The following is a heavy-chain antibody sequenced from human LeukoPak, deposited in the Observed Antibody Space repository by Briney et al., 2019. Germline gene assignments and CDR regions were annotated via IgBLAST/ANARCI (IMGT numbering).Heavy chain of an antibody. CDR2: IRYDGSNK. V-gene: IGHV3-30*02. Sequence: PGGSLRLSCAASGFTFSSYGMHWVRQAPGKGLEWVAFIRYDGSNKYYADSVKGRFTISRDNSKNTLYLQMNSLRAEDTAVYYCAKDSPGARDYWGQGTLVTVSS. CDR3: AKDSPGARDY. CDR1: GFTFSSYG. J-gene: IGHJ4*02. D-gene: IGHD6-6*01.